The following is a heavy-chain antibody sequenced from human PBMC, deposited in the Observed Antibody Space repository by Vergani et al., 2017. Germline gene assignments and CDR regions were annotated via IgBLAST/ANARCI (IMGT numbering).Heavy chain of an antibody. CDR3: ASHRGSGGFIPSSYFYGMDV. Sequence: QVQLQESGPGLVKPSETLTLTCDVSDSSILTNPYWGGFRPSPGKGLEWIRCIPHSGDTHYNSSLKSRVSISILSSSKFSLSLTSVTAADTAIYYCASHRGSGGFIPSSYFYGMDVWCHGTTVTVSS. CDR1: DSSILTNPY. J-gene: IGHJ6*02. CDR2: IPHSGDT. V-gene: IGHV4-38-2*01. D-gene: IGHD3-10*01.